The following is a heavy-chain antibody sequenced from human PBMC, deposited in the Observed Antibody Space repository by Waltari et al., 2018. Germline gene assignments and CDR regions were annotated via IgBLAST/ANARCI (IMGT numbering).Heavy chain of an antibody. D-gene: IGHD7-27*01. V-gene: IGHV3-48*03. CDR1: GFXFSNYQ. CDR2: IRXGGSII. CDR3: ATXLPGDRDXXS. J-gene: IGHJ4*02. Sequence: EVQLVESXGGLVQPGGSXRLSCXASGFXFSNYQMNWVRQTPGKGLEWVSFIRXGGSIIYADXVKGXFTISRXXAKXSLYLQMXXXRVXXTGVYYCATXLPGDRDXXSWGQGTLVTVSS.